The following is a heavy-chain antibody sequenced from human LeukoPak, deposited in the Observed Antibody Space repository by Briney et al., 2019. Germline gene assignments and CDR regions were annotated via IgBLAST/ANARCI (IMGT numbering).Heavy chain of an antibody. CDR1: GDSITSAFH. CDR3: ARDHLACSGDTCFSARWFDP. J-gene: IGHJ5*02. Sequence: SETLSLTCAVSGDSITSAFHWGWVRQPPGKGLEWIGSISHSGTTYYAPSFKSRLTISLDPSKNQLSLKLSSVTAADTAVFFCARDHLACSGDTCFSARWFDPWGHGTLVIVSS. D-gene: IGHD2-15*01. V-gene: IGHV4-38-2*02. CDR2: ISHSGTT.